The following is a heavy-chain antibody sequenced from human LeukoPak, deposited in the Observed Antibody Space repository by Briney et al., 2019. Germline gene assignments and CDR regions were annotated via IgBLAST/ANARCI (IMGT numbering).Heavy chain of an antibody. V-gene: IGHV3-66*01. CDR2: IYSGGST. D-gene: IGHD3-22*01. Sequence: GGSLRLSCAAPGFTVSSTYMTWVRQAPGKGLEWASLIYSGGSTIYADSVKGRFTISRDNSKNTVYLQMNSLRAEDTAVYYCARDRSGDSTAYYTDYWGQGTLVTVSS. CDR3: ARDRSGDSTAYYTDY. J-gene: IGHJ4*02. CDR1: GFTVSSTY.